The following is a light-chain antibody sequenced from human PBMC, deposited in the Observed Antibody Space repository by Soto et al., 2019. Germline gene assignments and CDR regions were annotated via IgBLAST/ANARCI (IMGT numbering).Light chain of an antibody. J-gene: IGKJ1*01. CDR3: QQYKSYLRT. CDR1: QTISSW. Sequence: DIQMTQSPSPLSASVGDRVTITCRASQTISSWLAWYQQKPGKAPKLLIYAASTLESGVSSRFSGRGSGTEFTLTINSLQPEDFATDYGQQYKSYLRTFGQGTKVDIK. V-gene: IGKV1-5*01. CDR2: AAS.